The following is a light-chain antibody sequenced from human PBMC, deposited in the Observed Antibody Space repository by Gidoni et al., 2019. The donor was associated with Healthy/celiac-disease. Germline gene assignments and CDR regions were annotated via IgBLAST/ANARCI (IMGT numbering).Light chain of an antibody. CDR3: SSYTSSSPWV. J-gene: IGLJ3*02. CDR2: EVS. CDR1: SSDVGGYHY. V-gene: IGLV2-14*01. Sequence: QSALTQPASVSGSPGQSITISCTGTSSDVGGYHYVSWYQQHPGKAPKLMIYEVSNRPSGVSKRFSGSKSSNTASLTISGLQAEDEADYYCSSYTSSSPWVFGGGTKLTVL.